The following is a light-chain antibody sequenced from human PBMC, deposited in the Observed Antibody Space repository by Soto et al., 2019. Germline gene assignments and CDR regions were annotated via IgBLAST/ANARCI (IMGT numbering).Light chain of an antibody. CDR1: SSDVGGYNY. J-gene: IGLJ3*02. Sequence: QSALTQPASVSGSPGQSITISCTGTSSDVGGYNYVSWYQQHPGKAPKLMIYEVNNRPSGVSNRFSGSKSGNTASLTISGLQAEDEADYYCSSYTTSNTLAVFGGGTKLTVL. V-gene: IGLV2-14*01. CDR3: SSYTTSNTLAV. CDR2: EVN.